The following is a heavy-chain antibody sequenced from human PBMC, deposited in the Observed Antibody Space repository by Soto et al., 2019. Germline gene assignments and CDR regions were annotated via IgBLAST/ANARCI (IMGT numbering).Heavy chain of an antibody. CDR1: GYSFTSYW. CDR3: ARRNTGAVDYYYGMDV. V-gene: IGHV5-51*01. J-gene: IGHJ6*02. D-gene: IGHD5-18*01. Sequence: PGESLKISCKGSGYSFTSYWIGWVRQMPGKGLEWMGIICPGDSDTRYSPSFQGQVTISADKSISTAYLQWSSLKASDPAMYYCARRNTGAVDYYYGMDVWGQGTTVTVSS. CDR2: ICPGDSDT.